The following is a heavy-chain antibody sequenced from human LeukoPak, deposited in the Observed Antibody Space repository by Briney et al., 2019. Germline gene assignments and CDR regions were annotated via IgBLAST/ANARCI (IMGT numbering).Heavy chain of an antibody. J-gene: IGHJ4*02. CDR2: ISGSGGGT. D-gene: IGHD1-26*01. CDR3: SKRGAYYFDY. CDR1: GLTFSTYA. V-gene: IGHV3-23*01. Sequence: GGSLRLSCAASGLTFSTYAMSWVRQAPGKGLEWVPSISGSGGGTYYADSVKGQFTISRDNSKNSLFLQMNNLRAEDTAVYYCSKRGAYYFDYWGQGTLVTVSS.